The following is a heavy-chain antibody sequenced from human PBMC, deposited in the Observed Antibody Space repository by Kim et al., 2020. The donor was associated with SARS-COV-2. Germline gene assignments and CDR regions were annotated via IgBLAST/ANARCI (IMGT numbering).Heavy chain of an antibody. CDR1: GFTFISSA. V-gene: IGHV1-58*02. J-gene: IGHJ5*02. CDR2: IVVGSGNT. D-gene: IGHD3-16*02. CDR3: AGYGALGELSS. Sequence: SVKVSCKASGFTFISSAMQWVRQARGQRLEWIGWIVVGSGNTNYAQKFQERVTITRDMSTSTAYMELSSLRSEDTAVYYCAGYGALGELSSWGQGTLVTVST.